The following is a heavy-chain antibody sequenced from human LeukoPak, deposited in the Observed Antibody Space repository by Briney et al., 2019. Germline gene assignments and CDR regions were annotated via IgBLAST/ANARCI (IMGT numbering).Heavy chain of an antibody. CDR1: GGSISSYY. D-gene: IGHD3-3*01. V-gene: IGHV4-4*07. CDR3: ARLADYDFWSGYYMHYYYYGMDV. CDR2: IYTSGST. Sequence: KTSETLSLTCTVSGGSISSYYWSWIRQPAGKGLEWIGRIYTSGSTNYNPSLKSRVTMSVDTSKNQFSLKLSSVTAADTAVYYCARLADYDFWSGYYMHYYYYGMDVWGQGTTVTVSS. J-gene: IGHJ6*02.